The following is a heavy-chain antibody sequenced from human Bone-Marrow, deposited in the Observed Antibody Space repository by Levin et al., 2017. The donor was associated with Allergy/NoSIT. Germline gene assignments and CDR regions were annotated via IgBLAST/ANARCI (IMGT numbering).Heavy chain of an antibody. CDR2: IYYSGST. J-gene: IGHJ3*02. D-gene: IGHD4-17*01. CDR3: ASTSDYGDFLGAFDI. Sequence: SQTLSLTCTVSGGSISSYYWSWIRQPPGKGLEWIGYIYYSGSTNYNPSLKSRVTISVDTSKNQFSLKLSSVTAADTAVYYCASTSDYGDFLGAFDIWGQGTMVTVSS. CDR1: GGSISSYY. V-gene: IGHV4-59*01.